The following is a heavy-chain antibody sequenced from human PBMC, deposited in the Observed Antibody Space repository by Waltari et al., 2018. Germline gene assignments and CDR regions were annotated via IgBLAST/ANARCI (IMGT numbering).Heavy chain of an antibody. Sequence: QVQLVQSGAEVKKPGASVKVSCQASGYTFTGYSLHWVRQAPGQGLEWMGRINPNSGGTNYAQKFQGRVTMTRDTSISTAYMELSRLRSDDTAVYYCARDGPYSSSSFDYWGQGTLVTVSS. CDR2: INPNSGGT. CDR3: ARDGPYSSSSFDY. D-gene: IGHD6-6*01. V-gene: IGHV1-2*06. CDR1: GYTFTGYS. J-gene: IGHJ4*02.